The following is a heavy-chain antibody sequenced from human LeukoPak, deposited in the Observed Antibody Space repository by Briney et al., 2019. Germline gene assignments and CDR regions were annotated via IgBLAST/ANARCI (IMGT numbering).Heavy chain of an antibody. Sequence: GGSLRLSCAASGFTFSSYEMHWVRQAPGKGLEWVAFIQYDGNNKQYADSVKGRFTISRDNSENTVFLLMNGLRPDDTAAYYCAKEFVRSYYYVFDYWGQGTLATVSS. D-gene: IGHD3-10*02. CDR2: IQYDGNNK. CDR3: AKEFVRSYYYVFDY. CDR1: GFTFSSYE. V-gene: IGHV3-30*02. J-gene: IGHJ4*02.